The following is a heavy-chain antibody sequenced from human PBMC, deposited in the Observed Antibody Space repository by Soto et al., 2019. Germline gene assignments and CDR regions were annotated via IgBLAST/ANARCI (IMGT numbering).Heavy chain of an antibody. Sequence: ASVKVSCKASGYTFTSYAMHWVRQAPGQRLEWMGWINAGNGNTKYSQKFQGRVTITRDKSASKAYMELSSLRSEDTAVYYCARDSDWVAGNFAYYGMDVWGQGTTVTVSS. CDR1: GYTFTSYA. CDR3: ARDSDWVAGNFAYYGMDV. V-gene: IGHV1-3*01. CDR2: INAGNGNT. J-gene: IGHJ6*02. D-gene: IGHD6-19*01.